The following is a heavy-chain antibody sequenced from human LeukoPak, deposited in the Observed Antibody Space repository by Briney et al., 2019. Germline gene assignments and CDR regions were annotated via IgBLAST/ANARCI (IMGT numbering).Heavy chain of an antibody. V-gene: IGHV1-24*01. CDR2: FDPEDGET. J-gene: IGHJ6*04. Sequence: ASVKVSYKVSGYTLTELSMHWVRQAPGKGLEWMGGFDPEDGETIYAQKFQGRVTMTEDTSTDTAYMELSNLRSEDTAVYYCATLWFGELFPIMDVWGKGTTVTVSS. D-gene: IGHD3-10*01. CDR3: ATLWFGELFPIMDV. CDR1: GYTLTELS.